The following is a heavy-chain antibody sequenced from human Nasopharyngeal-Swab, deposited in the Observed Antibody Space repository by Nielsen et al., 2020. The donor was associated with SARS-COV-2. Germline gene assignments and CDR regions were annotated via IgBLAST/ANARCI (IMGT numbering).Heavy chain of an antibody. D-gene: IGHD3-10*01. V-gene: IGHV1-69*13. Sequence: SVKVSCKASGGTFSSYAISWVRQAPGQGLEWVGGIIPIFGTANYAQKFQGRVTITADESTSTAYMELSSLRSEDTAVYYCARTYYYGSGSYYNFDYWGQGTLVTVSS. J-gene: IGHJ4*02. CDR3: ARTYYYGSGSYYNFDY. CDR1: GGTFSSYA. CDR2: IIPIFGTA.